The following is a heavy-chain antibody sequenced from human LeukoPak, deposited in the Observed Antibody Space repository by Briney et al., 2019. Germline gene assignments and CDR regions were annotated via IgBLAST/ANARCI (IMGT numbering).Heavy chain of an antibody. CDR2: IYTSGST. J-gene: IGHJ4*02. CDR3: ARAKRWLPFDY. CDR1: GDSISSGTYY. V-gene: IGHV4-61*02. Sequence: SETLSLTCTVSGDSISSGTYYWSWIRQPAGKGLEWIGRIYTSGSTNYNPSLKSRVTISVDTSKNQFSLKLDSVTAADTAVYYCARAKRWLPFDYWGQGTLVTVSS. D-gene: IGHD5-24*01.